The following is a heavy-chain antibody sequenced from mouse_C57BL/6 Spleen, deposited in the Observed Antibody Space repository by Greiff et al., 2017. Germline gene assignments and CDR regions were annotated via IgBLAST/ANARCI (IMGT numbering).Heavy chain of an antibody. D-gene: IGHD1-2*01. V-gene: IGHV1-50*01. Sequence: QVQLQQPGAELVKPGASVKLSCKASGYTFTSYWMQWVKQRPGQGLEWIGEIDPSDSYTNYNQKFKGKATLTVDTSSSTAYMQLSSLTSEDSAVYYCARSTANPYDAMDYWGQGTSVTVSS. CDR1: GYTFTSYW. CDR3: ARSTANPYDAMDY. CDR2: IDPSDSYT. J-gene: IGHJ4*01.